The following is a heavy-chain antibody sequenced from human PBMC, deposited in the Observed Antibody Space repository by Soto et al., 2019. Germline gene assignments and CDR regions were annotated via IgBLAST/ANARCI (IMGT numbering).Heavy chain of an antibody. CDR3: AKGFDYGDTKHIDH. V-gene: IGHV3-23*01. J-gene: IGHJ4*02. CDR1: GSDFSTHA. D-gene: IGHD4-17*01. Sequence: LRLSCAASGSDFSTHALSWVRQAPGKGLEWLSSITNTAFTTHYADSVKGRFTISRENSRNTLHLQINNLRVDDTALYYCAKGFDYGDTKHIDHWGQGTLVTVSS. CDR2: ITNTAFTT.